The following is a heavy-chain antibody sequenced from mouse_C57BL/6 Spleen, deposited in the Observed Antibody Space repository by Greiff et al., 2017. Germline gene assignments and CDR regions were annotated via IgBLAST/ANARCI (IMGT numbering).Heavy chain of an antibody. Sequence: EVQRVESGGGLVKPGGSLKLSCAASGFTFSDYGMHWVRQAPVKGLEWVAYISSGSSTIYYADTVKGRFTISRDNAKNTLFLQMTSLRSEDTAMYYCASTGTYYAMDYWGQGTSVTVSS. V-gene: IGHV5-17*01. CDR3: ASTGTYYAMDY. J-gene: IGHJ4*01. CDR2: ISSGSSTI. CDR1: GFTFSDYG. D-gene: IGHD4-1*02.